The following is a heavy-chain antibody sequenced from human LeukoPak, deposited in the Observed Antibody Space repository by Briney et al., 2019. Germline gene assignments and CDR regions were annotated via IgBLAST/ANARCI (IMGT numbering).Heavy chain of an antibody. CDR1: GYSFTSYW. V-gene: IGHV5-10-1*01. CDR3: ARDWGSGYYYYGMDV. J-gene: IGHJ6*02. CDR2: IDPSDSYT. D-gene: IGHD7-27*01. Sequence: KCGESLKISCKGSGYSFTSYWISWVRQMPGKGLEWMGRIDPSDSYTNYSPSFQGHVTISADKSISTAYLQWSSLKASDTAMYYCARDWGSGYYYYGMDVWGQGTTVTVSS.